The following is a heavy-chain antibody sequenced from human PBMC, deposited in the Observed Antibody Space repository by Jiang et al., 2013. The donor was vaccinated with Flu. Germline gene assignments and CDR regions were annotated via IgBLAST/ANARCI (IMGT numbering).Heavy chain of an antibody. CDR3: ARDYGSGSYNSSNFYYYYGMDV. V-gene: IGHV3-33*01. J-gene: IGHJ6*02. CDR2: IWYDGSNK. D-gene: IGHD3-10*01. CDR1: GFTFSSYG. Sequence: VQLVESGGGVVQPGRSLRLSCAASGFTFSSYGMHWVRQAPGKGLEWVAVIWYDGSNKYYADSVKGRFTISRDNSKNTLYLQMNSLRAEDTAVYYCARDYGSGSYNSSNFYYYYGMDVWGQGTTVTVSS.